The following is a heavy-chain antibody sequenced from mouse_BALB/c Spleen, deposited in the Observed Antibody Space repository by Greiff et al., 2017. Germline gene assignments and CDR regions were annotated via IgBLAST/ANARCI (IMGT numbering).Heavy chain of an antibody. V-gene: IGHV1-4*02. Sequence: QVQLKESAAELARPGASVKMSCKASGYTFTSYTMHWVKQRPGQGLEWIGYINPSSGYTEYNQKFKDKTTLTADKSSSTAYMQLSSLTSEDSAVYYCARGGRDREYFDYWGQGTTLTVSS. CDR3: ARGGRDREYFDY. J-gene: IGHJ2*01. CDR1: GYTFTSYT. D-gene: IGHD3-3*01. CDR2: INPSSGYT.